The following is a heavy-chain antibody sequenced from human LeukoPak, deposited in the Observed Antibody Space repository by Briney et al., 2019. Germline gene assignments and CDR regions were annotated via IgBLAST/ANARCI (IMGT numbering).Heavy chain of an antibody. J-gene: IGHJ4*02. CDR3: ARTGTTFFDY. CDR1: GGSISSYY. V-gene: IGHV4-59*01. Sequence: SETLSLTCTVSGGSISSYYWSWIRQPPGKGLVWIGYIHYLGSTKYNPSLKSRLTISVDTSKSHFSLRLTSVTAADTAIYYCARTGTTFFDYWGQGSLVTVSS. CDR2: IHYLGST. D-gene: IGHD1-7*01.